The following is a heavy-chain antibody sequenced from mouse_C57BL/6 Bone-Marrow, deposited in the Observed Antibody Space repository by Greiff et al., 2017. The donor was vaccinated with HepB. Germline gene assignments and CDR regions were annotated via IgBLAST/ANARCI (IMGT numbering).Heavy chain of an antibody. Sequence: VQLQQSGAELVRPGASVKLSCKASGYTFTDYYINWVKQRPGQGLEWIARIYPGSGNTYYNEKFKGKATFTADTSSNTAYMQLSSLTTEDSAIYYCAREGIITTKWYFDVWGTGTTVTVSS. J-gene: IGHJ1*03. CDR2: IYPGSGNT. CDR1: GYTFTDYY. D-gene: IGHD1-1*01. CDR3: AREGIITTKWYFDV. V-gene: IGHV1-76*01.